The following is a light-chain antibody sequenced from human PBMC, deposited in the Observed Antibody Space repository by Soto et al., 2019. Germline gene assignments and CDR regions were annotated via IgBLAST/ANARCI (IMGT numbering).Light chain of an antibody. Sequence: EMVLTQSPVTLSVSPGQNATLSCSASQGVISNLACYQQKPRQAPRLLIYGASTRATGIPDRFSGSGYGTKFTLTISSLQSRDFAVYYGQHDNRGPFTFGPGTKVDIK. CDR3: QHDNRGPFT. V-gene: IGKV3-15*01. J-gene: IGKJ3*01. CDR2: GAS. CDR1: QGVISN.